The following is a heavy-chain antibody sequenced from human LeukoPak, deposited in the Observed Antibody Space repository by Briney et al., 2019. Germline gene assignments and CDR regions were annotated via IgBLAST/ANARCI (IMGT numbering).Heavy chain of an antibody. V-gene: IGHV3-64D*09. CDR2: ISSNGVST. D-gene: IGHD3-10*01. CDR1: GFSFSNYG. CDR3: VKDIHYYGSGNYYNGYFDY. J-gene: IGHJ4*02. Sequence: PGVSLRLSRSASGFSFSNYGMHWVRQAPGKGLEYVSAISSNGVSTYYADSVKGRFTISRDNSKNTLYLQVNSLRAEDTAVYYCVKDIHYYGSGNYYNGYFDYWGQGTLVTVSS.